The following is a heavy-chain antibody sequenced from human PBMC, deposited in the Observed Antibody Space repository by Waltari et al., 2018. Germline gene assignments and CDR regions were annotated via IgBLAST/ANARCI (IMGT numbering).Heavy chain of an antibody. Sequence: QGQLVESGGGVGQPGGALRLSCAEAGFTVSSYVMHCVRQAPGKGLECMAFMLYDGSHKYYADSVTGRFTISRDNSKNTLYLQMNSLRAEHTAVYYCATDLSGPFDYWGQGTLVTVSS. CDR2: MLYDGSHK. CDR3: ATDLSGPFDY. J-gene: IGHJ4*02. V-gene: IGHV3-30*02. CDR1: GFTVSSYV.